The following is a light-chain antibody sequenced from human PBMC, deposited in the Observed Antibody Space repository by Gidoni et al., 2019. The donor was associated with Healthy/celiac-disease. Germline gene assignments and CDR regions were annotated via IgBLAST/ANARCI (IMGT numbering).Light chain of an antibody. J-gene: IGKJ5*01. CDR2: GAS. CDR3: QQANSFPIT. Sequence: DIHITQSPSSVSASVGDRVTITCRARQNIITWLAWYQQKPGKAPKFLIYGASTLHGGVPSRFSGSGSGTEFTLTISSLQPEDFATYYCQQANSFPITFGQGTRLEL. V-gene: IGKV1-12*01. CDR1: QNIITW.